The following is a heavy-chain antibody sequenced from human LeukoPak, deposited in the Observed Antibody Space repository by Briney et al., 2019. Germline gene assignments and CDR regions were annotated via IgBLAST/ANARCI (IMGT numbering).Heavy chain of an antibody. J-gene: IGHJ5*02. CDR3: ARDCGRSGSYLNWFDP. CDR1: GGSISSGGYY. D-gene: IGHD1-26*01. CDR2: IYYSGST. V-gene: IGHV4-31*03. Sequence: SETLSVTCTVSGGSISSGGYYWSWVRQHPGKGQEWIGYIYYSGSTYYNPSLNSRVTISVDTSKIQFSLKLSSVTAADTAVYYCARDCGRSGSYLNWFDPWGQGTLVTVSS.